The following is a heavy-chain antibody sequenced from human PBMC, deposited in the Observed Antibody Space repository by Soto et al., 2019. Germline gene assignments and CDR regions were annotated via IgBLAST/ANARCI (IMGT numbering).Heavy chain of an antibody. CDR1: GFTVSSNY. D-gene: IGHD5-12*01. CDR2: IYSGGST. V-gene: IGHV3-53*01. Sequence: EVQLVASGGGLIQPGGSLRLSCAASGFTVSSNYMSWVRQAPGKGLEWVSVIYSGGSTYYADSVKGRFTISRDNSKNTLYLQMNSLRAEDTAVYYCAYSGYDHSSYYFDYWGQGTLVTVSS. CDR3: AYSGYDHSSYYFDY. J-gene: IGHJ4*02.